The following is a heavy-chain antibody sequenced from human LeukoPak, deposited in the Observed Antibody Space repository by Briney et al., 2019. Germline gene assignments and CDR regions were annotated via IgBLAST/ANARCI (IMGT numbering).Heavy chain of an antibody. Sequence: GGSLRLACAASGFTFHDYYMAWVRQVPGKGPEWVAHISGDSAYTNYVDSVKGRFTISRDNAKNSVSLHMNSLGAEDTAVYFCAKGAYCGAYCYPYYFDYWGQGALVTVSS. CDR3: AKGAYCGAYCYPYYFDY. V-gene: IGHV3-11*05. CDR2: ISGDSAYT. D-gene: IGHD2-21*01. J-gene: IGHJ4*02. CDR1: GFTFHDYY.